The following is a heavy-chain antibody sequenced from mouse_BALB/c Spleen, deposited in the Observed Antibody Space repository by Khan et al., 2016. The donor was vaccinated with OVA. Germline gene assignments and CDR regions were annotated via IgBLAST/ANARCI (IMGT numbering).Heavy chain of an antibody. J-gene: IGHJ3*01. CDR3: ARRDYDGSSVAY. V-gene: IGHV1-55*01. D-gene: IGHD1-1*01. Sequence: QVQLQQPGAEFVKPGTSVKLSCKASGYNFTSYWVNWVKLRPGQGLEWIGHIYPGSGSTNYNEKFKSKATLTVDTSSTTAYMQLSSLASEDSALYYGARRDYDGSSVAYWGQGTLVTVSA. CDR2: IYPGSGST. CDR1: GYNFTSYW.